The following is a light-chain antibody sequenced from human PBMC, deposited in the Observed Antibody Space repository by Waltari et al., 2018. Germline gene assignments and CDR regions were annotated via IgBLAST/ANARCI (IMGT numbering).Light chain of an antibody. Sequence: DIQMTQSPSSGSASVGDRVIITCRASQDISTWLAWYQQRVGKAPKLLIYGASSLQSGVPSRFSGSRSGTDFTLTISSLQPEDFATYYCQQTDTTPWTFGQGTRLEIK. CDR3: QQTDTTPWT. V-gene: IGKV1-12*01. J-gene: IGKJ1*01. CDR2: GAS. CDR1: QDISTW.